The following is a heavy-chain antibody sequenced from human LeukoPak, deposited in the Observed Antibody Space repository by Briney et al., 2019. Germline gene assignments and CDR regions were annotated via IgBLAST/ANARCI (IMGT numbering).Heavy chain of an antibody. CDR3: ARGDRLGYCTNGVCYPTDY. J-gene: IGHJ4*02. D-gene: IGHD2-8*01. CDR1: GFSFSIYS. CDR2: ISSSSSYI. V-gene: IGHV3-21*01. Sequence: PGGSLRLSCAASGFSFSIYSMNWVRQAPGKGLEWVSSISSSSSYIYYADSVKGRFTISRDNAKNSLYLQMNSLRAGDTAVYYCARGDRLGYCTNGVCYPTDYWGQGTLVTVSS.